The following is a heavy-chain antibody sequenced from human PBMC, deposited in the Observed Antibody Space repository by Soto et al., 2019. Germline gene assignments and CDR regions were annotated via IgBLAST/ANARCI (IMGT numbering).Heavy chain of an antibody. CDR1: GFSFSSYG. CDR3: ARDPSYDCTYYDY. J-gene: IGHJ4*02. V-gene: IGHV3-33*01. Sequence: GGSLRLSCAASGFSFSSYGMHWVRQAPGKGLEWVAVIWYDGSNKYYADSVKGRFTISRDNSKNTLYLQMNSLRAEDTAVYFCARDPSYDCTYYDYWGQGTLVTVSS. D-gene: IGHD5-12*01. CDR2: IWYDGSNK.